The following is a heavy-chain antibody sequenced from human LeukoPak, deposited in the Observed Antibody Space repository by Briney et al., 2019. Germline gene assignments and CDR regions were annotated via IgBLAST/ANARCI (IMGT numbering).Heavy chain of an antibody. CDR3: ASYSSSWYYDAFDI. D-gene: IGHD6-13*01. J-gene: IGHJ3*02. Sequence: KPSETLSLTCTVSGGSISSSSYYWGWIRQPPGKGLEWIGGIYYSGSTYYNPSLKSRVTISVDTSKNQFSLKPSSVTAADTAVYYCASYSSSWYYDAFDIWGQGTMVTVSS. CDR1: GGSISSSSYY. CDR2: IYYSGST. V-gene: IGHV4-39*07.